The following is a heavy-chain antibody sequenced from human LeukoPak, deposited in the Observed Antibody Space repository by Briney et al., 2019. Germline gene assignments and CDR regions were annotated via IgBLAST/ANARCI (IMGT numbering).Heavy chain of an antibody. Sequence: PGGSLRLSRAASGFTFSTYDMHWVRQATGKALEWVSAIGTAGDSFYPDSVKGRFTMSRENARNSVYLQMNSLRAEDTAVYYCVRGCMFCRWKTYFDPWGQGTLVTVSS. D-gene: IGHD2-8*01. V-gene: IGHV3-13*01. CDR2: IGTAGDS. CDR1: GFTFSTYD. CDR3: VRGCMFCRWKTYFDP. J-gene: IGHJ5*02.